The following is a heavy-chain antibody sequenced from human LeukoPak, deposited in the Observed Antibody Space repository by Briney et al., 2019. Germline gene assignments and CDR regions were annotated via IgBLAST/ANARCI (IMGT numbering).Heavy chain of an antibody. CDR2: IYSGGST. Sequence: GGSLRLSCAASEFTFSNYAMNWVRQAPGKGLEWVSVIYSGGSTYYADSVRGRFTISRDNSKNTLYLQMNSLRAEDTAVYYCAKTVAGTGVDYWGQGTLVTVSS. J-gene: IGHJ4*02. CDR3: AKTVAGTGVDY. D-gene: IGHD6-19*01. V-gene: IGHV3-66*01. CDR1: EFTFSNYA.